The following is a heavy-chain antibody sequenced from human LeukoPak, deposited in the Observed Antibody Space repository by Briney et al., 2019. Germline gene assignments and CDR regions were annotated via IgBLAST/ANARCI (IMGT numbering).Heavy chain of an antibody. J-gene: IGHJ3*02. Sequence: GGSLRLSCAASGFTFSSYAMSWVRQAPGKGLEWVSAISGSGGSTYYADSVKGRFTISRDNSKNTLYLQMNSLRAEDTAVYYCADSSGYYDAFDIWGQGTMVTVSS. CDR2: ISGSGGST. CDR3: ADSSGYYDAFDI. D-gene: IGHD3-22*01. CDR1: GFTFSSYA. V-gene: IGHV3-23*01.